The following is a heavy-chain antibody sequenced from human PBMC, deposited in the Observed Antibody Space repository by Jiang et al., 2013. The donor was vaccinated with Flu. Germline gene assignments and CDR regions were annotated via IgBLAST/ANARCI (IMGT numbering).Heavy chain of an antibody. D-gene: IGHD3-22*01. V-gene: IGHV4-61*02. Sequence: PGLVKPSQTLSLTCAVSGGSIRSGSYYWSWIRQPAGKGLEWIGRIYTSGSTNYNPSLKSRVTISVDTSKNHFSLKLKSVTAADTAVYYCARDATYYDSRGYVDAFDIWGQGTMVTVSS. CDR2: IYTSGST. CDR3: ARDATYYDSRGYVDAFDI. CDR1: GGSIRSGSYY. J-gene: IGHJ3*02.